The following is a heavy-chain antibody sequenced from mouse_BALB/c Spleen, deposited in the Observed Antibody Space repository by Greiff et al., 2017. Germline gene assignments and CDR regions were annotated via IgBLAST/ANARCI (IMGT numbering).Heavy chain of an antibody. CDR2: IDPETGGT. V-gene: IGHV1-15*01. CDR3: TNGSSSYYFDY. D-gene: IGHD1-1*01. CDR1: GYTFTDYE. Sequence: VQLQQSGAELVRPGASVTLSCKASGYTFTDYEMHWVKQTPVHGLEWIGAIDPETGGTAYNQKFKGKATLTADKSSSTAYMELRSLTSEDSAVYYCTNGSSSYYFDYWGQGTTLTVSS. J-gene: IGHJ2*01.